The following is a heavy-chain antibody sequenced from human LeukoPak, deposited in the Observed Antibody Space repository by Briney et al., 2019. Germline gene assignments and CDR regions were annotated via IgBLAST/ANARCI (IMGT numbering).Heavy chain of an antibody. Sequence: SVKVSCKASGGTFSSYAISWVRQAPGQGLEWMGGIIPIFGTANYAQKFQGRVTITADESTSTAYMELSSLRSEDTAVYYCARSPQNWAVATCFDYWGQGTLVTVSS. D-gene: IGHD6-19*01. CDR1: GGTFSSYA. CDR3: ARSPQNWAVATCFDY. J-gene: IGHJ4*02. CDR2: IIPIFGTA. V-gene: IGHV1-69*13.